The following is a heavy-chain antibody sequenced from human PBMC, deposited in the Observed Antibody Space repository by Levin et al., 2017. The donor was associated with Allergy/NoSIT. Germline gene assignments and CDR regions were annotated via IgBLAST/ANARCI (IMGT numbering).Heavy chain of an antibody. V-gene: IGHV3-23*01. J-gene: IGHJ3*02. CDR2: ISGSGGST. CDR3: AKDLKNWNDGAFDI. Sequence: LSLPCAASGFTFSTYAMNWVRQAPGKGLEWVSAISGSGGSTYYADSVKGRFTISRDNSKNTLYLQMNSLRAEDTAVYYCAKDLKNWNDGAFDIWGQGTKVTVSS. D-gene: IGHD1-1*01. CDR1: GFTFSTYA.